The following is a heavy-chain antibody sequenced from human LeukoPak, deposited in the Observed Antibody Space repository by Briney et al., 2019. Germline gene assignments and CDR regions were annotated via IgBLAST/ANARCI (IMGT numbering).Heavy chain of an antibody. CDR3: AKDPPYYYDSSGGGY. V-gene: IGHV3-23*01. Sequence: PGGSLRLSCAASGFTFSSYAMSWVRQAPGKGLEWVSTISGSGGTTYYADSVKGRFTISRDNSKNTLFLQMNSLRAEDTAVYYCAKDPPYYYDSSGGGYWGQGTLVTVSS. CDR2: ISGSGGTT. D-gene: IGHD3-22*01. J-gene: IGHJ4*02. CDR1: GFTFSSYA.